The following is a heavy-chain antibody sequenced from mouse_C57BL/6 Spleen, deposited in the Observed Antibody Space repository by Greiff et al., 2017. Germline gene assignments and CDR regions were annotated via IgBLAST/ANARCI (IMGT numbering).Heavy chain of an antibody. CDR2: IDPSDSYT. CDR3: ASPLYGSKPYWYFDV. Sequence: QVQLQQPGAELVRPGTSVKLSCKASGYTFTSYWMHWVKQRPGQGLEWIGVIDPSDSYTNYNQKFKGKATLTVDTSSSTAYMQLSSLTSEDSAVYYCASPLYGSKPYWYFDVWGTGTTVTVSS. V-gene: IGHV1-59*01. J-gene: IGHJ1*03. D-gene: IGHD1-1*01. CDR1: GYTFTSYW.